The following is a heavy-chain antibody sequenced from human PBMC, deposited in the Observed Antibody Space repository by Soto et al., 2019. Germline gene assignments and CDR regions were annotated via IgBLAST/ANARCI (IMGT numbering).Heavy chain of an antibody. J-gene: IGHJ6*02. D-gene: IGHD3-10*01. CDR2: ISGSGGST. CDR1: GFTFSSYA. CDR3: AKNGRPASIRTPLLWFGELFPSGMDV. V-gene: IGHV3-23*01. Sequence: EVQLLASGGGLVQPGGSLRLSCAASGFTFSSYAMSWVRQAPGKGLEWVSAISGSGGSTYYADSVKGRFPISRDNSKNTLYVKMNSLRAEDTGVYYCAKNGRPASIRTPLLWFGELFPSGMDVWGQGTPVTVSS.